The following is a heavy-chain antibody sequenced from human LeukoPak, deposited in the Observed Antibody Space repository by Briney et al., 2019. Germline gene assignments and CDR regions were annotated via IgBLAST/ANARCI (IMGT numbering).Heavy chain of an antibody. D-gene: IGHD6-19*01. CDR2: ISGSVTTI. CDR3: ARDAGYSSGWSHWYLDL. Sequence: PGGSLRLSCVASGFTFSGYSFNWVRQAPGKGLEWVSYISGSVTTIHYADSVKGRFTISRDKAKNSIYLQMNSLTDEDSAVYYCARDAGYSSGWSHWYLDLWGRGTLVTVSS. J-gene: IGHJ2*01. V-gene: IGHV3-48*02. CDR1: GFTFSGYS.